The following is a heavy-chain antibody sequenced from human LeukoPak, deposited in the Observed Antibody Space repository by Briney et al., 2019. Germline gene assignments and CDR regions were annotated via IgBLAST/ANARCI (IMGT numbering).Heavy chain of an antibody. CDR2: IIPIFGTA. D-gene: IGHD2-8*01. Sequence: SVKVSCKASGGTFSSYAISWVRQAPGQGLEWMGGIIPIFGTASYAQKFQGRVTITTDESTSTAYMELSSLRSEDTAVYYCARDLSESLDAGDAFDIWGQGTMVTVSS. CDR3: ARDLSESLDAGDAFDI. CDR1: GGTFSSYA. V-gene: IGHV1-69*05. J-gene: IGHJ3*02.